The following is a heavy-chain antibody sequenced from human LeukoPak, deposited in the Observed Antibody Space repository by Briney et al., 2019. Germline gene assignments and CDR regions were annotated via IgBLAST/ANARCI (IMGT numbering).Heavy chain of an antibody. D-gene: IGHD3-9*01. J-gene: IGHJ4*02. CDR3: ARDPSYDILTGYYSGVY. CDR1: GFTFSWYS. Sequence: GGSLRLSCVASGFTFSWYSMNWVRQAPGKGLEWLSYIGTSNSPIYYADSVKGRFTVSRDNAKNSLYLQMNSLRAEDTAVYYCARDPSYDILTGYYSGVYWGQGTLVTVSS. CDR2: IGTSNSPI. V-gene: IGHV3-48*01.